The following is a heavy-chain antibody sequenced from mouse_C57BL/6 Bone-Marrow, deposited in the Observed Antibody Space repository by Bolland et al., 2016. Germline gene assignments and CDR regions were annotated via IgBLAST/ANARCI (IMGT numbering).Heavy chain of an antibody. Sequence: TIYYADTVKGRFTISRDNAKNTLFLQMTSLRSEDTAMYYCARGDYYGSRDWYFDVWGQGTT. CDR3: ARGDYYGSRDWYFDV. V-gene: IGHV5-17*01. D-gene: IGHD1-1*01. J-gene: IGHJ1*01. CDR2: TI.